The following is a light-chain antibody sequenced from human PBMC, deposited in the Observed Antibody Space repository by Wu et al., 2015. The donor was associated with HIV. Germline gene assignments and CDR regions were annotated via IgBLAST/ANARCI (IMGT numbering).Light chain of an antibody. CDR3: QQSCSTLTWT. J-gene: IGKJ1*01. CDR1: QSISSY. V-gene: IGKV1-39*01. Sequence: DIQMTQSPSSLSASVGDRVTITCRASQSISSYLNWYQQKPGKAPKLLIYAASSLQSGVPSRFSGSGSGTDFTLTISSLQPEDFATYYCQQSCSTLTWTFGQGTKVEIK. CDR2: AAS.